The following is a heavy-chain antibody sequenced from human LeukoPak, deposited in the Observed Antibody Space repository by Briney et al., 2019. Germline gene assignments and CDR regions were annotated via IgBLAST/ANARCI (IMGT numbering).Heavy chain of an antibody. CDR2: ISTYNGNT. J-gene: IGHJ5*02. D-gene: IGHD1-20*01. Sequence: ASVKVSCKASGYTFTSYGIIWVRQAPGQGLEWMGWISTYNGNTNYAQKIQGRVIMTTDTSTSTAYMELRSLRSDDTAVYYCARDRTTGYNYFDPWGQGTLVTVSS. CDR1: GYTFTSYG. V-gene: IGHV1-18*01. CDR3: ARDRTTGYNYFDP.